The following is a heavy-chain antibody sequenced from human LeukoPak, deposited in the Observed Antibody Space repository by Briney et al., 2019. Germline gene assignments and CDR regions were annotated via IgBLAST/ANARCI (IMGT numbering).Heavy chain of an antibody. CDR3: ARAPLVGSTDSYFYGMDV. V-gene: IGHV3-7*01. D-gene: IGHD1-26*01. CDR2: IKQDGGEK. CDR1: RFDFRIYW. Sequence: PGGSLRLSCAASRFDFRIYWMTWVRQAPGKGLEWVANIKQDGGEKYYVDSVRGRFTISRDNAKNSLHLQMNSLRAEDTAVYYCARAPLVGSTDSYFYGMDVWGQGTTVTVSS. J-gene: IGHJ6*02.